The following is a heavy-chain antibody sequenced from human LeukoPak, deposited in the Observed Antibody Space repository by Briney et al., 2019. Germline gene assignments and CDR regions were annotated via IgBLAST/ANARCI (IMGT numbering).Heavy chain of an antibody. V-gene: IGHV3-73*01. Sequence: GGSLKLSCAASGFTFSDSAMHWVRQASGKGLEWVGRIRSNTNNYATAYAESMKGRFTISRDDSKNTAYLQMNSLKADDTAVYCCTTVADDSSGYFYVSFDYWGHGTLVTVSS. J-gene: IGHJ4*01. CDR2: IRSNTNNYAT. D-gene: IGHD3-22*01. CDR3: TTVADDSSGYFYVSFDY. CDR1: GFTFSDSA.